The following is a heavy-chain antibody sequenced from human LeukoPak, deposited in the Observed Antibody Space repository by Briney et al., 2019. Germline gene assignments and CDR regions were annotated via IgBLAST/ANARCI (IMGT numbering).Heavy chain of an antibody. CDR1: GFTVSSNY. CDR2: IYSGGST. CDR3: ARVASYAFDI. Sequence: GGSLRLSCAASGFTVSSNYMSWVRQAPGKGLEWVSVIYSGGSTYYADSVKGRFTISRDNAKNSLYLQMNSLRGEDTAVYYCARVASYAFDIWGQGTMVTVSS. J-gene: IGHJ3*02. D-gene: IGHD6-6*01. V-gene: IGHV3-66*01.